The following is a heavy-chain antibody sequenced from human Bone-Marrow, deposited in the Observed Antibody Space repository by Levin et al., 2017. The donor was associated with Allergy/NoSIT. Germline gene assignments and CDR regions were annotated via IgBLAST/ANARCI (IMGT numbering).Heavy chain of an antibody. J-gene: IGHJ6*02. CDR3: ASLYLPTQASRRTNYYYGLDV. D-gene: IGHD1/OR15-1a*01. V-gene: IGHV3-21*01. CDR2: ISSSGSFI. Sequence: GESLKISCAASGFSFSNYTMNWVRQSPGKGLEWVSSISSSGSFIYYADSVKGRFTISRDSAKKSLFLQMNSLRADDTALYYCASLYLPTQASRRTNYYYGLDVWGQGTTVIVSS. CDR1: GFSFSNYT.